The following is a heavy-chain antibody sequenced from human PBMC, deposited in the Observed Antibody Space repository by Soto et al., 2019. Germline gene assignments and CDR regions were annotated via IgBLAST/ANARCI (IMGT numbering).Heavy chain of an antibody. V-gene: IGHV4-34*01. CDR3: ARHTPAISISDH. Sequence: SETLSLTCAVYGGSFSCYYWTWIRQPPGTGLEWIGEINHSGSTNYNPSLKSRVTISVDTSKNQFSLKLTSVTAADTAVYYCARHTPAISISDHWGQGTLVTVSS. D-gene: IGHD2-15*01. J-gene: IGHJ4*02. CDR2: INHSGST. CDR1: GGSFSCYY.